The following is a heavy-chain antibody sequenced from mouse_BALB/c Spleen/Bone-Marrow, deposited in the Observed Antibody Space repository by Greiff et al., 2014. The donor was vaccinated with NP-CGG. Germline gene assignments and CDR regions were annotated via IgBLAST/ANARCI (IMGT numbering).Heavy chain of an antibody. CDR2: ISDGGTYT. J-gene: IGHJ4*01. CDR1: RFTFSDYY. Sequence: EVMLVESGGGLVKPGGSLKLSCAASRFTFSDYYMYWVRQTPEKRLEWVATISDGGTYTFYPDSVKGRFTISRDNAKNNLYLQMSSLQSEDTAMYYCTRSGKRYGAMDYWGQGTSVTVSS. CDR3: TRSGKRYGAMDY. V-gene: IGHV5-4*02. D-gene: IGHD2-10*02.